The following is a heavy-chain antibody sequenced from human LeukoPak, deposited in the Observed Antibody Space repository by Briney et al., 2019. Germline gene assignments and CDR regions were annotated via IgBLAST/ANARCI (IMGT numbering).Heavy chain of an antibody. V-gene: IGHV1-2*02. D-gene: IGHD1-26*01. CDR3: AKGRVVAGTKSLTYNWLDP. J-gene: IGHJ5*02. CDR2: INPNSGGT. Sequence: GASVKVSCKASGYTFTSYYIHWVRQAPGQGLEWMGWINPNSGGTKYAQKFQGRVTMTRDTSISQAYMGLSRLRSDDTAVYYCAKGRVVAGTKSLTYNWLDPWGQGTLVTVSS. CDR1: GYTFTSYY.